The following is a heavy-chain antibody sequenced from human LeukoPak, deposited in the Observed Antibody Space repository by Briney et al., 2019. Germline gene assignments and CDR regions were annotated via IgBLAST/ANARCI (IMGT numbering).Heavy chain of an antibody. V-gene: IGHV4-59*01. CDR1: GDSISNYY. D-gene: IGHD3-10*01. Sequence: SETLSLTCTVSGDSISNYYWSWIRQPPGKGLEWIGYISYSGSTNYSPSLKSRVTISVDRSRNQFSLRLSSVTAADTAVYYCARGTRSSGLYSWGQGTLVTVSS. J-gene: IGHJ5*02. CDR3: ARGTRSSGLYS. CDR2: ISYSGST.